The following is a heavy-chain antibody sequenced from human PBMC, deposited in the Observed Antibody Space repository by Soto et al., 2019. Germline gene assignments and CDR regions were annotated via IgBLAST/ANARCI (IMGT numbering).Heavy chain of an antibody. Sequence: QVQLVQSGAEVKKPGASVKVSCKASGYTFTGYYMHWVRQAPGQGLEWMGWINPNRGGTNYAQKFQGWVTRTRDTSISTADMEPSRLRSDDTAVYYCARAQSPFLEWLLFSDIWFDPWGQGTLVTVSS. D-gene: IGHD3-3*02. CDR2: INPNRGGT. CDR3: ARAQSPFLEWLLFSDIWFDP. CDR1: GYTFTGYY. V-gene: IGHV1-2*04. J-gene: IGHJ5*02.